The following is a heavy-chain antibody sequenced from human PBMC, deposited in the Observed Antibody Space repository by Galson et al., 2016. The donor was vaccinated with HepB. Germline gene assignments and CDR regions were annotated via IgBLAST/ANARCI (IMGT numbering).Heavy chain of an antibody. V-gene: IGHV2-70*01. CDR3: PRIRRNYYYYYGMDG. J-gene: IGHJ6*02. CDR2: IDWDDDK. D-gene: IGHD1-1*01. Sequence: PALVKPTQTLTLTCTFSGFSLSTSGMCVSWIRQPPGKALEWLALIDWDDDKYYSTSLKTRLTISKDTSKNQVVLTMTNMDPVDTATYYCPRIRRNYYYYYGMDGCGQATTVTVSS. CDR1: GFSLSTSGMC.